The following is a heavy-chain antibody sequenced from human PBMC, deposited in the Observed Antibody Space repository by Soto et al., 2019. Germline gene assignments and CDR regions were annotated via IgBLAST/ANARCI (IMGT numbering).Heavy chain of an antibody. CDR3: ARVNYGNYYYYYGMDV. CDR2: IYYSGST. D-gene: IGHD4-17*01. Sequence: QVQLQESGPGLVKPSETLSLTCTVSGGSISNYYWSWIRQPPGKGLEWIGYIYYSGSTNYNPSLKSRVTISVDTSKIQFSLKLNSVTAADTAVYYCARVNYGNYYYYYGMDVWGQGTTVTVSS. J-gene: IGHJ6*02. CDR1: GGSISNYY. V-gene: IGHV4-59*01.